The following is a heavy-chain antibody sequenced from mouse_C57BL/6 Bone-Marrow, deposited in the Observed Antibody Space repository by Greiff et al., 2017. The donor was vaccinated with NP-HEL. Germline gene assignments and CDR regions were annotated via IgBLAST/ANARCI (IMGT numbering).Heavy chain of an antibody. CDR1: GYSITSYY. CDR3: ARFPTTVVSYWYFDV. D-gene: IGHD1-1*01. V-gene: IGHV3-8*01. Sequence: VQLKESGPGLAKPSQTLSLTCSVTGYSITSYYWNWIRKFPGNKLEYMGYISYSGSTYYNPSLKSRISITRDTSKNQYYLQLNSVTTEDTATYYCARFPTTVVSYWYFDVWGTGTTVTVSS. CDR2: ISYSGST. J-gene: IGHJ1*03.